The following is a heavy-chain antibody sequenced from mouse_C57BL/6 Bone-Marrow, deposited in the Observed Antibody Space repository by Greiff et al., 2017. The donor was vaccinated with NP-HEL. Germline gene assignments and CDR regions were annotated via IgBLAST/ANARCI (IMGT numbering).Heavy chain of an antibody. CDR3: ASSSHYAMDY. Sequence: VQLQQSGPELVKPGASVKISCKASGYAFSSSWMNWVKQRPGKGLEWIGRIYPGDGDTNYNGKFKGKATLTADKSSSTAYMQLSSLTSEDSAVYFCASSSHYAMDYWGQGTSVTVSS. D-gene: IGHD1-1*01. V-gene: IGHV1-82*01. CDR1: GYAFSSSW. J-gene: IGHJ4*01. CDR2: IYPGDGDT.